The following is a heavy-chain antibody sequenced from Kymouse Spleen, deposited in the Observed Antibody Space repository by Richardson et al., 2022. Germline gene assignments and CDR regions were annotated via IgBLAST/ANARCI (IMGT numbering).Heavy chain of an antibody. CDR2: INHSGST. J-gene: IGHJ4*02. V-gene: IGHV4-34*01. Sequence: QVQLQQWGAGLLKPSETLSLTCAVYGGSFSGYYWSWIRQPPGKGLEWIGEINHSGSTNYNPSLKSRVTISVDTSKNQFSLKLSSVTAADTAVYYCARGALYYDILTGSLFDYWGQGTLVTVSS. CDR3: ARGALYYDILTGSLFDY. D-gene: IGHD3-9*01. CDR1: GGSFSGYY.